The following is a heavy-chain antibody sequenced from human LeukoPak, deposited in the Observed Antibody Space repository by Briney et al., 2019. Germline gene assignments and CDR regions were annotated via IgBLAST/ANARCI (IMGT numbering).Heavy chain of an antibody. D-gene: IGHD1-7*01. CDR2: ISSSSSYI. J-gene: IGHJ4*02. CDR3: ARVRTGTTRGAFDY. V-gene: IGHV3-21*01. Sequence: PGGSLRLSCAASGFTFSSYSMNWVRQAPGKGLEWVSSISSSSSYIYYADSVKGRFTISRDNAKNSLYLQMNSLRAEDTAVYYCARVRTGTTRGAFDYWGQGTLVTVS. CDR1: GFTFSSYS.